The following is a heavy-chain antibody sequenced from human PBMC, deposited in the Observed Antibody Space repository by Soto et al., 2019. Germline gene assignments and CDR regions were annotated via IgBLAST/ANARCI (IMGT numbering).Heavy chain of an antibody. V-gene: IGHV3-23*01. Sequence: VGSLRLSCAASGFTFSSYAMSWVRQAPGKGLEWVSAISGSGGSTYYADSVKGRFTISRDNSKNTLYLQMNSLRAEDTAVYYCAKGAVVRGVIREGPFDYWGQGTLVTVSS. CDR1: GFTFSSYA. CDR2: ISGSGGST. D-gene: IGHD3-10*01. J-gene: IGHJ4*02. CDR3: AKGAVVRGVIREGPFDY.